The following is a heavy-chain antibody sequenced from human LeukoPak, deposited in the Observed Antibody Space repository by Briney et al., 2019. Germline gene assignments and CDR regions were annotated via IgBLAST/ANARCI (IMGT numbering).Heavy chain of an antibody. CDR1: GFTFSSYA. J-gene: IGHJ6*02. CDR2: ISYDGSNK. D-gene: IGHD3-10*01. Sequence: GGSLRLSCAASGFTFSSYAMHWVRQAPGKGLEWVAVISYDGSNKYYADSVKGRFTISRDNSKNTLYLQMNSLRAEDTAVYYCARGSGFGGIYYYGMDVWGQGTTVTVSS. CDR3: ARGSGFGGIYYYGMDV. V-gene: IGHV3-30-3*01.